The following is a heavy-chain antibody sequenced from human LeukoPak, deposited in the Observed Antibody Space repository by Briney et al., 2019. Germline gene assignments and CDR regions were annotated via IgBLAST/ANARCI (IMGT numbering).Heavy chain of an antibody. CDR2: IKQDGSEK. J-gene: IGHJ4*02. V-gene: IGHV3-7*01. CDR1: GFTFRNYW. D-gene: IGHD1-1*01. Sequence: PGGSLRLSCAASGFTFRNYWMHWVRQAPGAGLELVANIKQDGSEKYYVDSVKGRFTISRDNAKNSLDLQMNSLSAEDSAVYYCVTSPRGTGHYWGQGTLVTVSS. CDR3: VTSPRGTGHY.